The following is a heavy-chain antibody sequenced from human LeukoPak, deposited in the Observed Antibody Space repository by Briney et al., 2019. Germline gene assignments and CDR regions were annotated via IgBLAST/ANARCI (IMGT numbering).Heavy chain of an antibody. CDR1: GGSISTYY. J-gene: IGHJ5*02. D-gene: IGHD6-13*01. CDR3: AKAVAAAGRFGFDP. CDR2: IYNSGST. Sequence: PSGTLSLTCTVSGGSISTYYWSWIRQPPRKGLEWIGYIYNSGSTNYNPSLRSRVTISVETSKNQFSLRLTSVTAADTAVYYCAKAVAAAGRFGFDPWGQGTLVTVSS. V-gene: IGHV4-59*01.